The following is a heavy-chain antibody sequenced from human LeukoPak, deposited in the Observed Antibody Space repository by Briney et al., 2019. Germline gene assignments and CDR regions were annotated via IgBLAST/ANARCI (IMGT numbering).Heavy chain of an antibody. CDR3: ARGYCSSTSCTNDY. CDR1: GFSLSTYD. D-gene: IGHD2-2*01. V-gene: IGHV3-64*01. CDR2: ITSNGGTT. Sequence: PGGSLRLPCVASGFSLSTYDMYWVRQAPGKGLEYVSAITSNGGTTYYANSVKGRFTISRDNSKNTLYLQMGSLRAEDMAVYYCARGYCSSTSCTNDYWGQGTLVTVSS. J-gene: IGHJ4*02.